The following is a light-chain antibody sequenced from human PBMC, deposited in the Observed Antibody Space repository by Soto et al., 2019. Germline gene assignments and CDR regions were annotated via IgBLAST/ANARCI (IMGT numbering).Light chain of an antibody. CDR1: QSVSSS. CDR3: HQYVHWPPGA. Sequence: EIVVTQSPATLSVSPGERVTLSCRASQSVSSSLAWYQQRPGQAPRLLIYDKSTRAAGIAARFSGSGSGTEFTLTISSLQSEDSAVYYCHQYVHWPPGAFGKGTTVEIK. V-gene: IGKV3-15*01. J-gene: IGKJ1*01. CDR2: DKS.